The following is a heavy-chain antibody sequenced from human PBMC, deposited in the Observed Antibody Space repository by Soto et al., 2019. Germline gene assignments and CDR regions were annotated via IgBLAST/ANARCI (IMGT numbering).Heavy chain of an antibody. Sequence: QVQLQQWGAGLLKPSETLSLTCAVYGGSFSGYYWSWIRQPPGKGLEWIGEINHSGSTNYNPSLKSRRTISVDTSKNQFSLKLSSVTAADTAVYYCARVRYFDWSYYYYYYGMDVWGQGTTVTVSS. J-gene: IGHJ6*02. CDR3: ARVRYFDWSYYYYYYGMDV. CDR2: INHSGST. D-gene: IGHD3-9*01. V-gene: IGHV4-34*01. CDR1: GGSFSGYY.